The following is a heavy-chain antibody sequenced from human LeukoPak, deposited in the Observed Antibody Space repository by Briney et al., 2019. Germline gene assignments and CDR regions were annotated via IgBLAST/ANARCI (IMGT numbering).Heavy chain of an antibody. D-gene: IGHD4-23*01. CDR3: AGVRAGGNRAFDV. CDR1: GFTFSSYG. V-gene: IGHV3-30*03. CDR2: ISYDGSNK. J-gene: IGHJ3*01. Sequence: GGSLRLSCAASGFTFSSYGMHWVRQAPGKGLEWVAVISYDGSNKYYADSVKGRFTISRDNSKNTLYLQMNSLRAEDTAVYYCAGVRAGGNRAFDVWGQGTVVAVSS.